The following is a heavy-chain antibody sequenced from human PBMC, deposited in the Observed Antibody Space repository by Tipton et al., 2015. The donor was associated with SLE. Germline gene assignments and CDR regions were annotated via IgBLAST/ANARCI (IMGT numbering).Heavy chain of an antibody. V-gene: IGHV4-61*01. Sequence: TLSLTCTVSGSSISSGYYWSWIRQPPGKGLEWIGYIYYSGSTNYNPSLKSRVTISVDTSKNQFSLKLSSVTAADTAVYYCARAHMGRAFDIWGQGTMATVSS. J-gene: IGHJ3*02. D-gene: IGHD3-10*01. CDR1: GSSISSGYY. CDR2: IYYSGST. CDR3: ARAHMGRAFDI.